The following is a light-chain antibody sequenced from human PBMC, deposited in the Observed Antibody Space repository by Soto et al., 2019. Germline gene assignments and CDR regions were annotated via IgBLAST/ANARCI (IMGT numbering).Light chain of an antibody. Sequence: QSALTQPASVSGSPGQLITISCTGTSSDVGSYKFVSWYQQHPGKAPKLMIYEGSKRPSGVSSRFSGSKSGNTASLTISGLQAEDEGDYHCCSYAGSSTLVFGGGTKVTVL. V-gene: IGLV2-23*01. CDR1: SSDVGSYKF. CDR3: CSYAGSSTLV. CDR2: EGS. J-gene: IGLJ3*02.